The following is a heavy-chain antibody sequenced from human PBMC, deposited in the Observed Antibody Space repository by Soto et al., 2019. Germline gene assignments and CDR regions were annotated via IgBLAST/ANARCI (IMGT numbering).Heavy chain of an antibody. CDR2: ISYDGSNK. D-gene: IGHD5-12*01. J-gene: IGHJ6*02. CDR1: GFTFSSYA. Sequence: PGGSLRLSCAASGFTFSSYAMHWVRQAPGKGLEWVAVISYDGSNKYYADSVKGRFTISRDNSKNTLYLQMNSLRAEDTAVYYCARDPGFALSRDGYNRYYYYGMDVWGQGTTVTVSS. CDR3: ARDPGFALSRDGYNRYYYYGMDV. V-gene: IGHV3-30-3*01.